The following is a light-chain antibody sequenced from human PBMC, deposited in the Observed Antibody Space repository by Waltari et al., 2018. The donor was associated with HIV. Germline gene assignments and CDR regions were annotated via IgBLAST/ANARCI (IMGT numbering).Light chain of an antibody. CDR3: VLYMGSGISV. CDR2: NTN. J-gene: IGLJ2*01. Sequence: QTVVTQEPSFSVSPGGTVTLTCGLSSGSVSTTYYPSWYQHTPGQAPRTLIYNTNSRSSGVPERFSGSILGNKAALNITGAQADDECDYYCVLYMGSGISVFGGGTKLTVL. V-gene: IGLV8-61*01. CDR1: SGSVSTTYY.